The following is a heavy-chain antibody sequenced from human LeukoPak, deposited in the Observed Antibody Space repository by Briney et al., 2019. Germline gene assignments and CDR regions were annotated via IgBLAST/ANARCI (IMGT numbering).Heavy chain of an antibody. Sequence: SQTLSLTCTVSGGSISSGGYYWSWIRQHPGQGLEWIGYIYYSGSTYYNLSLKSRVTISVDTSNNQLSLKLSSVTAADTAVYYCARDHKYYYDSSGYFLEDWGQGTLVTVSS. J-gene: IGHJ4*02. CDR2: IYYSGST. CDR1: GGSISSGGYY. D-gene: IGHD3-22*01. CDR3: ARDHKYYYDSSGYFLED. V-gene: IGHV4-31*03.